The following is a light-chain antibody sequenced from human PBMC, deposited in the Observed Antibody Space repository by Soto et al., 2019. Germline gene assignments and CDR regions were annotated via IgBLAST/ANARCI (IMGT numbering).Light chain of an antibody. CDR3: QQRSNWPLT. J-gene: IGKJ3*01. Sequence: EVVLTQSPGTLSLSPGGRATLSCRASQSVSSYLAWYQQKPGQAPRLPIYDASNRATGIPARFSGSGSGTDFTLTISSLEPEDFAVYYCQQRSNWPLTFGPGTKVDIK. CDR1: QSVSSY. V-gene: IGKV3-11*01. CDR2: DAS.